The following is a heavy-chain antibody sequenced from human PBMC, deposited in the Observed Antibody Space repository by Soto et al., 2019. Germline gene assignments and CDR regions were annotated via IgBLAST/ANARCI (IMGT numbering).Heavy chain of an antibody. CDR2: IYHSGST. D-gene: IGHD3-10*01. CDR1: GGSIRDRNW. J-gene: IGHJ3*02. CDR3: ASKFGELLADAFDI. Sequence: SLTCAVSGGSIRDRNWWSWVRQPPGKGLEWIGEIYHSGSTNYNPSLRSRVTISVDKSKNQFSLNLSSVTAADTALYYCASKFGELLADAFDIWGQGTMVTVSS. V-gene: IGHV4-4*02.